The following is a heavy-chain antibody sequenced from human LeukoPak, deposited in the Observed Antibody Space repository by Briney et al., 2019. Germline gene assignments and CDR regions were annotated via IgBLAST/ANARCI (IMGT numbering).Heavy chain of an antibody. CDR1: GFTFSSSW. V-gene: IGHV3-7*01. D-gene: IGHD6-13*01. Sequence: PGGSLRLSCVASGFTFSSSWMSWVRQAPGKGLEFVANIDQDGSVRDYVDSVKGRFVISRDNAKNSLYLQMDSLRAEDTAVYFCARGPGSSSFDYWGLGTPVTVSS. J-gene: IGHJ4*02. CDR3: ARGPGSSSFDY. CDR2: IDQDGSVR.